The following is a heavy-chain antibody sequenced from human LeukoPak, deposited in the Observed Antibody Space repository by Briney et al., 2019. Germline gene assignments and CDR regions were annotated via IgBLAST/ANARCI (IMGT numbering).Heavy chain of an antibody. V-gene: IGHV3-21*01. J-gene: IGHJ4*02. CDR3: ARGAEGIAATDSNFDY. CDR1: GFTFSSYA. CDR2: ISTSSSYI. D-gene: IGHD6-13*01. Sequence: GGSLRLSCAASGFTFSSYAMSWVRQAPGKGLEWVSSISTSSSYIYYADSVKGRFTISRNNGKNSLYLQMNSLRAEDTAVYYCARGAEGIAATDSNFDYWGRGTLVTVSS.